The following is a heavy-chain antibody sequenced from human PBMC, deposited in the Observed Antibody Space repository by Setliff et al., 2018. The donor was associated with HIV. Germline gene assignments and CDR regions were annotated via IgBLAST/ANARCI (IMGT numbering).Heavy chain of an antibody. CDR1: GYTFTSYP. CDR3: ARGRVMVYANRRYYYYMDV. V-gene: IGHV1-3*03. D-gene: IGHD2-8*01. CDR2: INVGNGNT. J-gene: IGHJ6*03. Sequence: ASVKVSCKASGYTFTSYPLHWVRQAPGQRLEWMGWINVGNGNTKYSQEFQGRVTITRDTSASTAYMELSSLRSEDMAVYYCARGRVMVYANRRYYYYMDVWGKGTTVTVSS.